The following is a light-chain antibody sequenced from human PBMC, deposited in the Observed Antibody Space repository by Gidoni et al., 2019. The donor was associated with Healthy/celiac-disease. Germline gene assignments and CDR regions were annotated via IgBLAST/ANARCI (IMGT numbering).Light chain of an antibody. CDR3: AAWDDSLSGVV. J-gene: IGLJ2*01. V-gene: IGLV1-47*01. Sequence: QSVPTQPPSPSGTPGQRVTIPCSGSSSNIGSNYVYWYQQLPGTAPNLLIYRNNQRPSGVPDRFSGSKSGTSATLAISGLRSEDEADYYCAAWDDSLSGVVFGGGTKLTVL. CDR1: SSNIGSNY. CDR2: RNN.